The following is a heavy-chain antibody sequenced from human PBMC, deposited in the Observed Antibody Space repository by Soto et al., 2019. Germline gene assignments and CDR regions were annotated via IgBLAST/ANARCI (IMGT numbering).Heavy chain of an antibody. CDR2: IKQDGSEK. CDR3: ARTMGIVVGPVGLYYFDY. D-gene: IGHD3-22*01. J-gene: IGHJ4*02. CDR1: GFTFSSYW. Sequence: PGGSLRLSCAASGFTFSSYWMSWVRQAPGKGLEWVANIKQDGSEKYYVDSVKGRFTISRDNAKNSLYLQMNSLRAGDTAVYYCARTMGIVVGPVGLYYFDYWGQGALVTVSS. V-gene: IGHV3-7*03.